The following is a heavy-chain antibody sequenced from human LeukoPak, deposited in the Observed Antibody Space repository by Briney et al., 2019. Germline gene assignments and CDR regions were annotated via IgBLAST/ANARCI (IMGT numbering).Heavy chain of an antibody. CDR2: ISGSGGST. D-gene: IGHD4-17*01. V-gene: IGHV3-23*01. J-gene: IGHJ3*02. CDR3: ARDPNGDYIGSFDM. Sequence: GGCLRLSCATSEFTFSNYAMTWVRQAPGKGLEWVSSISGSGGSTQYADSVQGRFAISRDNSKNTLYLQMNSLRAEDTAVYFCARDPNGDYIGSFDMWGRGTMVSVSS. CDR1: EFTFSNYA.